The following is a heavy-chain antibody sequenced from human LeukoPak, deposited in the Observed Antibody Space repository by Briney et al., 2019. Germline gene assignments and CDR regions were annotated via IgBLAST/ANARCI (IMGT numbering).Heavy chain of an antibody. D-gene: IGHD3-3*01. CDR1: GGSLRISSYY. CDR3: ARRYDFWSGYPYGMDV. CDR2: IFYSGRT. Sequence: SETLSLTCIVPGGSLRISSYYWGWIRQPPGKGLEWIGSIFYSGRTYYHPSLKSRVTISVATSTTQFSLKLSSVTAADTAVYYCARRYDFWSGYPYGMDVWGQGTTVTVSS. V-gene: IGHV4-39*01. J-gene: IGHJ6*02.